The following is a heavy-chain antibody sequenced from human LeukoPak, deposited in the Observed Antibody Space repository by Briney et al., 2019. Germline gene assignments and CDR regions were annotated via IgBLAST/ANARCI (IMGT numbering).Heavy chain of an antibody. CDR1: GYTFTGYY. J-gene: IGHJ3*02. CDR3: ARDGLFTVFGVVITDAFDI. CDR2: INPNSGGT. D-gene: IGHD3-3*01. Sequence: ASVKVSCKASGYTFTGYYMHWVRQAPGQGLEWMGWINPNSGGTNYAQKFQGRVTMTRDTSISTAYMELSRLRSDDTAVYYCARDGLFTVFGVVITDAFDIWGQGTMVTVSS. V-gene: IGHV1-2*02.